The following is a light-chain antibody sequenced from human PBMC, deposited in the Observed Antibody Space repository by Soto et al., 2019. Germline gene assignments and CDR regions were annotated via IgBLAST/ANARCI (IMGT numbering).Light chain of an antibody. CDR3: QQRYDWPLT. CDR1: QTVYNY. Sequence: EIVLTQSPATLSLSPGERATLSCRASQTVYNYLVWYQQRPGQAPRLLISDASNRATGIPARFSGSGSGTDFTLTINSLEPEDLALYFCQQRYDWPLTCGGGSKIEMK. CDR2: DAS. V-gene: IGKV3-11*01. J-gene: IGKJ4*01.